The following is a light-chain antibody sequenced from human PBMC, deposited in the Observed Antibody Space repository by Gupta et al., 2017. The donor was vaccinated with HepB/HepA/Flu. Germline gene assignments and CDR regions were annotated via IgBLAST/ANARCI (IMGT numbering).Light chain of an antibody. CDR1: VLPNQY. J-gene: IGLJ1*01. CDR2: KDN. CDR3: QSADSSGTCDV. Sequence: SPELPQPPSVSVSPGQTARITCTGDVLPNQYAYWYQQKPGQAPVLIVYKDNERPPGTPERFSGSSSEATVTLTISGVQAEDEADYDCQSADSSGTCDVFGTGTKV. V-gene: IGLV3-25*03.